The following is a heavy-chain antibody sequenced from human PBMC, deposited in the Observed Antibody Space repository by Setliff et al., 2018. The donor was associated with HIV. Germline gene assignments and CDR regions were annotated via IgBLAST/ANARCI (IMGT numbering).Heavy chain of an antibody. J-gene: IGHJ1*01. D-gene: IGHD2-21*02. CDR2: IYPGDSDT. V-gene: IGHV5-51*01. Sequence: GESLKISCKGSAYTFSTYWIAWVRQMPGKGLEWMGIIYPGDSDTRYSPSFQGQVTISADKSISTAYLRWSTLKASDTAMYYCASSDHGGDSGHFQHWGQGTLVTVSS. CDR1: AYTFSTYW. CDR3: ASSDHGGDSGHFQH.